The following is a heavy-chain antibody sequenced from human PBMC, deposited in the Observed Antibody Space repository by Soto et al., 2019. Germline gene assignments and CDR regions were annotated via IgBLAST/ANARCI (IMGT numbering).Heavy chain of an antibody. CDR3: ARSLRLLPEAYSDDYYHYNGMDV. Sequence: PGESLMISCEGFGYSFTKFWIACVRQLPGKGLEWMGIIYPGDFDIMDSPAFQGHVTISADKSIDTAYLQWNSLKASDTAMYYCARSLRLLPEAYSDDYYHYNGMDVWGQGTTVTVSS. CDR2: IYPGDFDI. D-gene: IGHD2-2*01. CDR1: GYSFTKFW. V-gene: IGHV5-51*01. J-gene: IGHJ6*02.